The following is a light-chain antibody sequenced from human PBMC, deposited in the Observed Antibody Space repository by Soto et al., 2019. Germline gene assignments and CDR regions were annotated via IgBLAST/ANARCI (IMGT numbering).Light chain of an antibody. CDR2: AAS. CDR1: QGISSY. V-gene: IGKV1-9*01. J-gene: IGKJ4*01. Sequence: DIQLTQSPSFLSASVGDRVTITCRASQGISSYLAWYQQKPGKAPKLLIYAASTLQSGVPSRFSGSGPGTEFTLTISSLQPEDFATYFCQQRNTYPLTFGGGTEVEIK. CDR3: QQRNTYPLT.